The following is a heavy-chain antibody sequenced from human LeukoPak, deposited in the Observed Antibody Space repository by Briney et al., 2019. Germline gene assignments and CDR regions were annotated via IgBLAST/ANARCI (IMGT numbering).Heavy chain of an antibody. V-gene: IGHV3-74*01. D-gene: IGHD5-18*01. CDR1: GFTFSSYW. J-gene: IGHJ4*02. Sequence: PGGSLRLSCAASGFTFSSYWMHWVRQAPGKGLVWVSRINSDGSSTSYADSVKGRFTISRDNSKNTLYLQMNSLRAEDTAVYYCAKILGGYSYGYSVDYWGQGTLVTVSS. CDR3: AKILGGYSYGYSVDY. CDR2: INSDGSST.